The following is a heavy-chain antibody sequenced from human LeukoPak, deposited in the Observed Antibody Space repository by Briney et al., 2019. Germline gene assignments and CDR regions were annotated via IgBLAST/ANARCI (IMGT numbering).Heavy chain of an antibody. CDR1: GGSISSYY. CDR3: ARARRNYDSSGYSLPYYFDY. J-gene: IGHJ4*02. CDR2: IYYSGST. Sequence: SETLSLTCTVSGGSISSYYWSWIRQPPGKGLEWIGYIYYSGSTNYNPSLKSRVTISVDTSKNQFSLKLSSVTAADTAVYYCARARRNYDSSGYSLPYYFDYWGQGILVTVSS. V-gene: IGHV4-59*01. D-gene: IGHD3-22*01.